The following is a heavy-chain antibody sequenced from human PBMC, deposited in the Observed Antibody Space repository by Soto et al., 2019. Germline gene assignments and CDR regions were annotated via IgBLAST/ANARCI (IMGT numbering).Heavy chain of an antibody. D-gene: IGHD3-22*01. V-gene: IGHV4-39*01. CDR1: GESISSSSYY. CDR3: ARPPATVVNQGHFDH. Sequence: SETLSLTCIVSGESISSSSYYWGWIRQPPGKGLEWIGSIYYSGRTYYNPSFKSRVTISIDTSKNQFSLKLSSVTATDTAVYFCARPPATVVNQGHFDHWGQGALVTVSS. CDR2: IYYSGRT. J-gene: IGHJ4*02.